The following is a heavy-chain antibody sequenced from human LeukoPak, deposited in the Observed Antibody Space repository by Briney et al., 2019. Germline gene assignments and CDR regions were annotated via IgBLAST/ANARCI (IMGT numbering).Heavy chain of an antibody. CDR3: ARGGAYISAVAGTLDY. Sequence: PGGSLRLSCAASGFTFSSYSMNWVRQAPGKGLEWVSSINSSSSYIYYADSVKGRFTISRDNAKNSLYLQMNSLRAENTAVYDCARGGAYISAVAGTLDYWGQGTLVPVSS. CDR2: INSSSSYI. D-gene: IGHD6-19*01. J-gene: IGHJ4*02. CDR1: GFTFSSYS. V-gene: IGHV3-21*01.